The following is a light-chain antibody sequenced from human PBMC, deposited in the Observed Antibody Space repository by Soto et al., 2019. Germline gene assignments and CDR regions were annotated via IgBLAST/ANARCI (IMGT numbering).Light chain of an antibody. CDR1: QSISTN. J-gene: IGKJ2*01. Sequence: EIVMTQSPATLSVFPGERATLSCRASQSISTNVAWYQQKPGQAPRLLIYGASDRATGIPARFSGSGSGTDFTLTISSLPSEDFSGYYCHQYNNWPPYTFGQGTKLEIK. CDR3: HQYNNWPPYT. V-gene: IGKV3-15*01. CDR2: GAS.